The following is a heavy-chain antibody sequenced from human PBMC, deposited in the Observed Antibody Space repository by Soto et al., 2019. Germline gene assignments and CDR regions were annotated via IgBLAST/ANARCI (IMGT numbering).Heavy chain of an antibody. D-gene: IGHD6-6*01. J-gene: IGHJ5*02. V-gene: IGHV4-39*01. CDR2: INNSGST. Sequence: QLQLQESGPGLVKPSETLSLTCTVSGGSISSDNYYWGWIRQSPGKGLEWIGIINNSGSTYYNLSLKSRVTISVDTPNNQFSLKLSSVTAADTAVDSCARGGSSSLYWFDPWGQGTLVTVSS. CDR1: GGSISSDNYY. CDR3: ARGGSSSLYWFDP.